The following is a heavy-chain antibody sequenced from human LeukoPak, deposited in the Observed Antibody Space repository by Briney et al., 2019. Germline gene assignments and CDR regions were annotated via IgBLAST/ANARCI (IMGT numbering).Heavy chain of an antibody. CDR3: ARFDYGAYHIDY. V-gene: IGHV4-59*08. CDR1: GACISRYY. CDR2: IDYSGNT. Sequence: SETLSLPCTVSGACISRYYWTWLRQPPRKGLEWIGYIDYSGNTICHPSLKIRVTMSVDTSKDQFSLKLTSVTAADTARYYCARFDYGAYHIDYWGQGALVTVSS. D-gene: IGHD4-17*01. J-gene: IGHJ4*02.